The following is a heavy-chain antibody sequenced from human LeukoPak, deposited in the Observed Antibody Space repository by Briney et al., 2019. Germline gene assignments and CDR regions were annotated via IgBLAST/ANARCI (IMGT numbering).Heavy chain of an antibody. V-gene: IGHV3-43*02. Sequence: GRSLRLSCAASGFTFDDYAMHWVRQAPGKGLEWVSLISGDGGSTYYADSVKGRFTISRDNSKNSLYLQMNSLRTDDTALYYCAKDILGPFDYWGQGTLVTVSS. CDR3: AKDILGPFDY. J-gene: IGHJ4*02. CDR2: ISGDGGST. D-gene: IGHD1-26*01. CDR1: GFTFDDYA.